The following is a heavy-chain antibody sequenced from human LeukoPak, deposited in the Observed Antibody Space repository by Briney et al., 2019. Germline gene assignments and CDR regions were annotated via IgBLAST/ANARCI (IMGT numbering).Heavy chain of an antibody. CDR2: IHYSGST. J-gene: IGHJ4*02. Sequence: SETLSLTCTVSGGSISGFHWSWIRQPPGKGLEWIGYIHYSGSTDYNPSLKSRVTISVDTSKNQFSLKLSSVTAPDTAVYYCTRHLDYYGSGSYEYWGQGTLVTVSS. CDR3: TRHLDYYGSGSYEY. D-gene: IGHD3-10*01. V-gene: IGHV4-59*08. CDR1: GGSISGFH.